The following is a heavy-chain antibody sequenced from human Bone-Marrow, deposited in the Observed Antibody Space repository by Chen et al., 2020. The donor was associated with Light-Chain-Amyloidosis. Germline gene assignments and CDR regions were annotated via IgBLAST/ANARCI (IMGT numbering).Heavy chain of an antibody. Sequence: EVQLEQSGPEVKKPGGSRKISCKGPGYTFPNYWIGWVRQMPGKGLEWMGVIYPDDSDARYSPSFEGQVTISADKSITTAYLQWRSLKASDTAMYYCARRRDGYNFDYWDQGTLVTVSS. J-gene: IGHJ4*02. CDR3: ARRRDGYNFDY. D-gene: IGHD5-12*01. V-gene: IGHV5-51*01. CDR2: IYPDDSDA. CDR1: GYTFPNYW.